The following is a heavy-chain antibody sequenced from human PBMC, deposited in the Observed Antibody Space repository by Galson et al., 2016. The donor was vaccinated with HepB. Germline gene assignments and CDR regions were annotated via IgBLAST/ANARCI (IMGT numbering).Heavy chain of an antibody. V-gene: IGHV3-30*18. J-gene: IGHJ4*02. D-gene: IGHD2-2*01. CDR1: GFTFSDYG. Sequence: SLRLSCAVSGFTFSDYGMHWVRQAPGKGLEWVAYISYDEFNKWYADSVKGRFTISRDYSRNTVSLQMNSLTVEDTAVYYCAKVREDQLVLFYFESWGQGTLVTVSS. CDR3: AKVREDQLVLFYFES. CDR2: ISYDEFNK.